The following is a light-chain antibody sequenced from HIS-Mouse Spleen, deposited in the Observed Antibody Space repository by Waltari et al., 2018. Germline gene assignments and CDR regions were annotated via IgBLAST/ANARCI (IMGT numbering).Light chain of an antibody. CDR2: GSS. CDR3: QQYNNWWT. J-gene: IGKJ1*01. V-gene: IGKV3-15*01. Sequence: ELVMTQSPATLSVSPGDRATLSCRASQSVSGNLAWYQQKPGQAPRLLNYGSSTRTTGIPARFSGSGSGTEFTLTISIMQSEDFAVYYCQQYNNWWTFGQGTKVEIK. CDR1: QSVSGN.